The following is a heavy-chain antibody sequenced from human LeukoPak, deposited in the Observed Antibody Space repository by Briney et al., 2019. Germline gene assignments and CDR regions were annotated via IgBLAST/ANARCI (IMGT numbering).Heavy chain of an antibody. CDR1: GFSVSNYY. J-gene: IGHJ3*02. D-gene: IGHD2-21*02. Sequence: SGGSLRLSCSASGFSVSNYYMNWVRQAPGKGLEWVSIIYPDGGTKFADSVKGRFTISRDNSKNTLYLQMNSLRVEDTAVYYCARDLGVTSHRDAFDIWGQGTMVTVSS. CDR3: ARDLGVTSHRDAFDI. CDR2: IYPDGGT. V-gene: IGHV3-53*01.